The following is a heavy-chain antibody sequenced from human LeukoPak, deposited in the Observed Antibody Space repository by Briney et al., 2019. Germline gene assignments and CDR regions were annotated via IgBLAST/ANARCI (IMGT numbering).Heavy chain of an antibody. Sequence: ASVKVSCKASGYTFTSYAMNWVRQAPGQGLEWMGWINTNTGNPTYAQGFTGRFVFSLDTSVSTAYPQISSLKAEDTAVYYCAREDSSGWYGVGSVDYWGQGTLVTVSS. D-gene: IGHD6-19*01. CDR3: AREDSSGWYGVGSVDY. CDR1: GYTFTSYA. J-gene: IGHJ4*02. CDR2: INTNTGNP. V-gene: IGHV7-4-1*02.